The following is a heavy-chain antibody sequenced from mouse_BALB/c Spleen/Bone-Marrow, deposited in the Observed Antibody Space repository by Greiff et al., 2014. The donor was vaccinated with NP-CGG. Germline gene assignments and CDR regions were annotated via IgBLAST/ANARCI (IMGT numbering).Heavy chain of an antibody. J-gene: IGHJ2*01. CDR1: GFNIKDTY. Sequence: VQLQQSRAELVKPGASVKLSCTASGFNIKDTYMHWVKHRPEQGLEWIGWIDPANGNTKYDPNFQGKATITADTSSNTAYLQLSSLTSEDTAVYYCARDYDYFFDYWGQGTTLTVSS. CDR3: ARDYDYFFDY. D-gene: IGHD2-4*01. CDR2: IDPANGNT. V-gene: IGHV14-3*02.